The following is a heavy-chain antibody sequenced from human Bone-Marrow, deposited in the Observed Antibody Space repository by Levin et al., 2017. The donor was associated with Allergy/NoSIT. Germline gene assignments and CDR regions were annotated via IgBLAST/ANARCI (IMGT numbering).Heavy chain of an antibody. CDR1: GGSVTNGNHY. J-gene: IGHJ3*02. Sequence: SETLSLICTVTGGSVTNGNHYWNWMRQPPGKGLEWIGYVYDSGSTKYNPSLQSRVTISVDTTKNQFSLRLTSVTAADTARYFCARENYDIFTDHDGAADIWGQGTMVTVSS. CDR3: ARENYDIFTDHDGAADI. CDR2: VYDSGST. D-gene: IGHD3-9*01. V-gene: IGHV4-61*01.